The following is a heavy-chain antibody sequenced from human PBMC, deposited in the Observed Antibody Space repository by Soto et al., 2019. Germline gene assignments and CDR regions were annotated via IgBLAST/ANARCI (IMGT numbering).Heavy chain of an antibody. V-gene: IGHV3-30-3*01. Sequence: QVQLVESGGGVVQPGRSLRLSCAASGFTFSSYAMHWVRQAPGKGLEWVAVISYDGSNKYYADSVKGRFTISRDNSKNTLYLQMNSLRAEDTAVYYCARGFEWESDYYYGMDVWGQRTTVTVSS. J-gene: IGHJ6*02. CDR2: ISYDGSNK. CDR1: GFTFSSYA. CDR3: ARGFEWESDYYYGMDV. D-gene: IGHD3-3*01.